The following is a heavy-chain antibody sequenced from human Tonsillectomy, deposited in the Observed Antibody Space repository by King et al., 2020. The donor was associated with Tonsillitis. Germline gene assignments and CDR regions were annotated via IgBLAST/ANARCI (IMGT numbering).Heavy chain of an antibody. CDR3: ARAARDYGGKSESGYFDL. V-gene: IGHV1-18*04. CDR1: GYTFTSYG. Sequence: VQLVESGAEVKKPGASVKVSCKASGYTFTSYGISWVRQAPGQGLEWMGWISAYNGNTNYAQKLQGRVTMTTDTSTSTAYMELRSLRSDDTAVYYCARAARDYGGKSESGYFDLWGRGTLVTVSS. J-gene: IGHJ2*01. CDR2: ISAYNGNT. D-gene: IGHD4-23*01.